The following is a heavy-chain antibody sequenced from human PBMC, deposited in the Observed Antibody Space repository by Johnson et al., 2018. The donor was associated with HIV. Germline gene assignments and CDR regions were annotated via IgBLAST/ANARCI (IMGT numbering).Heavy chain of an antibody. D-gene: IGHD1-26*01. Sequence: VQLVESGGGLVRPGGSLRLSCAASGFTFSTYDMHWVRQVTGKGLEWVSGITTAGDTYYPGSVKGRFTIFRENVKNSLYLQMNSLRAGDTAVYYCAKRMGGEAFDIGGQGTMVTVSS. J-gene: IGHJ3*02. V-gene: IGHV3-13*01. CDR3: AKRMGGEAFDI. CDR2: ITTAGDT. CDR1: GFTFSTYD.